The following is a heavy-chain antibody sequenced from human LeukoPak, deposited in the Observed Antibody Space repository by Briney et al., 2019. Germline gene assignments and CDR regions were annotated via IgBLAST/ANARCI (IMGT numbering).Heavy chain of an antibody. CDR2: INPSGGST. CDR1: GYTFTSYA. J-gene: IGHJ4*02. V-gene: IGHV1-46*01. Sequence: ASVKVSCKASGYTFTSYAISWVRQAPGQGLEWMGIINPSGGSTSYAQKFQGRVTMTRDTSTSTVYMELSSLRSEDTAVYYCARDFYGSGSPPDYWGQGTLVTVSS. CDR3: ARDFYGSGSPPDY. D-gene: IGHD3-10*01.